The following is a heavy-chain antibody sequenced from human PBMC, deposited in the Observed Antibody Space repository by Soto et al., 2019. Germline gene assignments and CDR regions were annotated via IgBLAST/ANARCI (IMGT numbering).Heavy chain of an antibody. J-gene: IGHJ6*02. CDR3: ARDGWFSALRIPFGLDV. D-gene: IGHD3-3*01. CDR2: INPNGGST. Sequence: QVQLVQSGAEVKKPGASVTVSCKATGYTFSNYYIHWVRQAPGQGLDWMGIINPNGGSTTYAQKFQGTVTITRETSTNTVYMELSSLTSEDTGLYYCARDGWFSALRIPFGLDVWGQGTTVTVSS. CDR1: GYTFSNYY. V-gene: IGHV1-46*01.